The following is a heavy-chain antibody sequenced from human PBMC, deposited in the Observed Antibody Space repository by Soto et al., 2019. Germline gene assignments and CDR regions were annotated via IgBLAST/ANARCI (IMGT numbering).Heavy chain of an antibody. D-gene: IGHD4-17*01. CDR2: IYWDDDK. J-gene: IGHJ4*02. CDR3: AHSRYYGGKLDF. Sequence: QITLKESGPTLVKPTQTLTLTCTFSGVSLSTGAVGVGWIRQPPGKALEWLATIYWDDDKRYSPSVKRRLTVXKXITKNQVVLTMTNMDPVDTATYYCAHSRYYGGKLDFWGQGTLVTVSS. V-gene: IGHV2-5*02. CDR1: GVSLSTGAVG.